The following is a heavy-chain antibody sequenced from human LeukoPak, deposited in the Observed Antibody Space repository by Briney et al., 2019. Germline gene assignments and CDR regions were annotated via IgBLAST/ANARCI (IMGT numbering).Heavy chain of an antibody. D-gene: IGHD5-18*01. V-gene: IGHV3-21*01. J-gene: IGHJ4*02. CDR3: ARDYRGRRTAMD. Sequence: EGSLRLSCAASGFTFSSYRMNWVRHAPGKGLEWVSSISSSSSYIYYADSVKGRFTISRDNAKNSLYLQMNSLRAEDTAVYYCARDYRGRRTAMDWGQGTLVTVSS. CDR1: GFTFSSYR. CDR2: ISSSSSYI.